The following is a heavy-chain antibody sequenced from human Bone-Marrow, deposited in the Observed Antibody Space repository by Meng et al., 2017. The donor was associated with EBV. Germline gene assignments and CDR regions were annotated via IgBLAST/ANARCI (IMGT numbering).Heavy chain of an antibody. CDR1: GGSSSSSNW. CDR2: IYHSGST. V-gene: IGHV4-4*02. CDR3: ARDGYYYDSSGPQKSYYFDY. D-gene: IGHD3-22*01. Sequence: QGQVAECRPGLVQPSAILSLPCAVSGGSSSSSNWCSWVRQPPGKGLERTGEIYHSGSTNYNPSLKSRVTISVDKSKNQFSLKLSSVTAADTAVYYCARDGYYYDSSGPQKSYYFDYWGQGTLVTVSS. J-gene: IGHJ4*02.